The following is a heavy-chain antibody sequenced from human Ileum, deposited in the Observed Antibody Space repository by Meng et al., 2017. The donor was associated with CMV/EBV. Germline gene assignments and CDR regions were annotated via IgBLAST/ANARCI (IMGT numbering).Heavy chain of an antibody. CDR3: ATSGGGH. CDR2: IKPDGSDK. Sequence: GGSLRLSCAASGFTFSNSWMTFVRQAPGKGLEWVAIIKPDGSDKYYVDSVKGRFTISRDNAKNSLYLQMNSLRAEDTAVYYCATSGGGHWGQGTLVTASS. J-gene: IGHJ4*02. D-gene: IGHD6-19*01. V-gene: IGHV3-7*01. CDR1: GFTFSNSW.